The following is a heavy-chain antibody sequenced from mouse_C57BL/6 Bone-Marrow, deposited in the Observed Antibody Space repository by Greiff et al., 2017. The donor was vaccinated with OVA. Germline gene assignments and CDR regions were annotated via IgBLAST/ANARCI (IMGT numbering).Heavy chain of an antibody. V-gene: IGHV6-6*01. CDR1: GFTFSDAW. J-gene: IGHJ1*03. CDR3: TEGNYFWYFDV. Sequence: EVQGVESGGGLVQPGGSMKLSCAASGFTFSDAWMDWVRQSPEKGLEWVAEIRNKANNHATYYAESVKGRFTISRDDSKSSVYLQMNSLRAEDTGIYYCTEGNYFWYFDVWGTGTTVTVSS. CDR2: IRNKANNHAT. D-gene: IGHD2-1*01.